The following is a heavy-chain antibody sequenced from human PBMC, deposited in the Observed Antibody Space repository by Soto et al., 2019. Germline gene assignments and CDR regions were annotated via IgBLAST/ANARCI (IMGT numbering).Heavy chain of an antibody. CDR2: ISYDGSNK. Sequence: GGSLRLSCAASGFTFSSYGMHWVRQAPGKGLEWVAVISYDGSNKYYADSVKGRFTISRDNSKNTLYLQMNSLRAEDTAVYYCAKSFRFLEWSPQYYMDVWGKGTTVTVSS. J-gene: IGHJ6*03. V-gene: IGHV3-30*18. CDR1: GFTFSSYG. CDR3: AKSFRFLEWSPQYYMDV. D-gene: IGHD3-3*01.